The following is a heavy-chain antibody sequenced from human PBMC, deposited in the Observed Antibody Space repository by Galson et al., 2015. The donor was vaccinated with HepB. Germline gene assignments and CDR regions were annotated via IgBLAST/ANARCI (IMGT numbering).Heavy chain of an antibody. CDR3: AKDLKTTSKIFDY. Sequence: LRLSCAASGFIFSSYWMHWVRQAPGKGLVWVSRINSDGSSTSHADSVKGRLTISRDNAKNTLYLQMNSLRAEDTAVYYCAKDLKTTSKIFDYWGQGTLVTVSS. D-gene: IGHD4-11*01. V-gene: IGHV3-74*01. J-gene: IGHJ4*02. CDR2: INSDGSST. CDR1: GFIFSSYW.